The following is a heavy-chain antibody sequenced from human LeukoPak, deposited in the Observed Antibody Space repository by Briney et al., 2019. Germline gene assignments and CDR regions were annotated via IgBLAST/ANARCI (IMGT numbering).Heavy chain of an antibody. D-gene: IGHD6-13*01. V-gene: IGHV1-8*03. CDR3: ARGREQQLAGASDY. J-gene: IGHJ4*02. CDR1: GYTFTGYY. Sequence: GASVKVSCKASGYTFTGYYMHWVRQAPGQGLEWMGWMSPNSGNTGYAQKFQGRVTITRNTSISTAYMELSSLRSEDTAVYYCARGREQQLAGASDYWGQGTLVTVSS. CDR2: MSPNSGNT.